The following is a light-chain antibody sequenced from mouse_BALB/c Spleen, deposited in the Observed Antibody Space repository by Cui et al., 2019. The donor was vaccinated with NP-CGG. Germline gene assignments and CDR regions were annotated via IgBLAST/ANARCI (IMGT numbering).Light chain of an antibody. CDR1: TGAVTTSNY. V-gene: IGLV1*01. Sequence: QVVMKESAAPTTSPGETVTLTCRSSTGAVTTSNYANWVQEKPDHLFTGLIGGTNNRAPGVPARFSGSLIGDKAALTITGAQTEDETIYFCALWYNNHWVFGGGTKLTVL. CDR3: ALWYNNHWV. CDR2: GTN. J-gene: IGLJ1*01.